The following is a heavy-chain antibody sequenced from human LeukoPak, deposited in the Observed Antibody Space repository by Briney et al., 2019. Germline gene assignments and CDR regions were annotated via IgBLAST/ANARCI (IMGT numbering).Heavy chain of an antibody. D-gene: IGHD3-10*01. CDR1: GFTFSNSW. J-gene: IGHJ4*02. CDR2: INHDGSEK. CDR3: ARGTALPGADY. V-gene: IGHV3-7*01. Sequence: PGGSLRLSCAASGFTFSNSWMNWFRQAPGRLEWVANINHDGSEKNYVDSVEGRFTITRDNTKKSLYLQMNSLGAEDTAVYYCARGTALPGADYWGQGTLVIVSS.